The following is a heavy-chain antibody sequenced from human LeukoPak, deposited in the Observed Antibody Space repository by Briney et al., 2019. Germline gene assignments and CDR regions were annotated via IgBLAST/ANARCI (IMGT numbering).Heavy chain of an antibody. CDR3: ARGPSSSWYVGAEYFQH. CDR1: GYTFTSYG. D-gene: IGHD6-13*01. Sequence: ASVKVSCTASGYTFTSYGISWVRQAPGQGLEWMGWISAYNGNTNYAQKLQGRVTMTTDTSTSTAYMELRSLRSDDTAVYYCARGPSSSWYVGAEYFQHWGQGILVTVSS. V-gene: IGHV1-18*01. CDR2: ISAYNGNT. J-gene: IGHJ1*01.